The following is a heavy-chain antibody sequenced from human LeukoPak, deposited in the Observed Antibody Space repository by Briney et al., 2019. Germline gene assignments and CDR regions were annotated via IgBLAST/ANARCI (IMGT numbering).Heavy chain of an antibody. CDR3: ARSVEMASDFDY. CDR2: MNPNSGDT. V-gene: IGHV1-8*01. CDR1: GYTFSNYD. J-gene: IGHJ4*02. Sequence: ASVKVSCKASGYTFSNYDINWVRQATGQGLEWMGWMNPNSGDTGYAQKFQGRVTMTRNTSISTAYMELSSLRSEDTAVFYCARSVEMASDFDYWGQGTLVTVSS. D-gene: IGHD5-24*01.